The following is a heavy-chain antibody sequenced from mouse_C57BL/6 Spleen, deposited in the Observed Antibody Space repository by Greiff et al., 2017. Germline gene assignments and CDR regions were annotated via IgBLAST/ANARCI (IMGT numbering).Heavy chain of an antibody. CDR1: GYAFSSHW. CDR2: IYPGDGDT. D-gene: IGHD2-3*01. J-gene: IGHJ4*01. Sequence: QVQLQQSGAELVKPGASAKISCKASGYAFSSHWMNWVKQRPGKGLEWIGQIYPGDGDTNYNGKFKGKATLTADKSSSTAYMQLSSLTSEDSAVYFCARSDGYYAMDYWGQGTSVTVSS. V-gene: IGHV1-80*01. CDR3: ARSDGYYAMDY.